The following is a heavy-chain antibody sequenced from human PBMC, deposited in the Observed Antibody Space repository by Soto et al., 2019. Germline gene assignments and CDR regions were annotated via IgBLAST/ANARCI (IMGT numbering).Heavy chain of an antibody. D-gene: IGHD3-22*01. J-gene: IGHJ5*02. CDR2: ISRDGTNT. Sequence: GWSLRLSCAASGFTFDDYNMHWVRQAPGKGLEWVSLISRDGTNTNYAESVKGRFTISRDNSKNSLYLQMNSLRTEDTALYYCVKETYYYDVSRYYRLGSWGQGTRVIVSS. CDR1: GFTFDDYN. V-gene: IGHV3-43*01. CDR3: VKETYYYDVSRYYRLGS.